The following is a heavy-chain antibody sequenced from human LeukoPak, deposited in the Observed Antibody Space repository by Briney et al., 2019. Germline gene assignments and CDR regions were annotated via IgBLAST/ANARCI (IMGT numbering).Heavy chain of an antibody. CDR1: GDSISSYY. V-gene: IGHV4-59*01. Sequence: SETLSLTCTVSGDSISSYYWSWIRQPPGKGLEWIGYIYHSGSTNYNPPLKSRVTISADTSKHQFSLKLASVSAADTAVYYCATGYSSTCYYFDYWGQGTVVTVFS. J-gene: IGHJ4*02. CDR2: IYHSGST. CDR3: ATGYSSTCYYFDY. D-gene: IGHD6-13*01.